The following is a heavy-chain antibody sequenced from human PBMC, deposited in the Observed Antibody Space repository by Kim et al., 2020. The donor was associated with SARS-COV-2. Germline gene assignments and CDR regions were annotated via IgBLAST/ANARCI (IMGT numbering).Heavy chain of an antibody. J-gene: IGHJ6*02. Sequence: SETLSLTCTVSGGSISSGGYYWSWIRQHPGKGLEWIGYTYYSGSTYYNPSLKSRVTISVDTSKNQFSLKLSSVTAADTAVYYCARHRRELRRGYYYYYYGMDVWGQGTTVTVSS. D-gene: IGHD1-7*01. V-gene: IGHV4-31*03. CDR3: ARHRRELRRGYYYYYYGMDV. CDR1: GGSISSGGYY. CDR2: TYYSGST.